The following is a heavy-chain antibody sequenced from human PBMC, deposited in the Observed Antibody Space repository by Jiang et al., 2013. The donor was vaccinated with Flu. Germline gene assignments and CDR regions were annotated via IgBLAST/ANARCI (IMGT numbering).Heavy chain of an antibody. CDR3: ARDGVDTVVRAYYFDY. V-gene: IGHV4-38-2*02. CDR2: MYHSGNT. CDR1: GYSISSGYY. J-gene: IGHJ4*02. Sequence: VSGYSISSGYYWGWIRQPPGKGLEWIGSMYHSGNTYYNPSLQSRVSISVDRSKNQLSPRLSSVTAADTAVYYCARDGVDTVVRAYYFDYWGQGMLVTVSS. D-gene: IGHD3-10*01.